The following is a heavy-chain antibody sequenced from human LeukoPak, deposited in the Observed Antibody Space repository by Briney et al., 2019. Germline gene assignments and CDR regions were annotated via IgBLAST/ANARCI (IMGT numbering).Heavy chain of an antibody. D-gene: IGHD3-9*01. CDR1: GYTFTSYD. J-gene: IGHJ4*02. CDR2: ISAYNGNT. V-gene: IGHV1-18*01. Sequence: ASVKVSCKASGYTFTSYDISWVRQAPGQGLEWMGWISAYNGNTNYAQKLQGRVTMTTDTSTGTAYMELRSLRSDDTAVYYCAREGTNYDILTGYPIFDYWGQGTLVTVSS. CDR3: AREGTNYDILTGYPIFDY.